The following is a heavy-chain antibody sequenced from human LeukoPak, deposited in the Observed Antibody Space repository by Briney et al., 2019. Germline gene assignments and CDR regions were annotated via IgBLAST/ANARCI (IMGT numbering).Heavy chain of an antibody. D-gene: IGHD5-24*01. J-gene: IGHJ4*02. V-gene: IGHV1-2*02. CDR2: ITPSGGS. CDR3: ARDRYGDGFAHLDY. Sequence: ASVKVSCKASGYTFTSYAIHWVRQAPGQGLEWMGWITPSGGSNYPQKFQGRVAITWDTSITTAYMDLSRLTSDDTAVYYCARDRYGDGFAHLDYWGQGALVTVSS. CDR1: GYTFTSYA.